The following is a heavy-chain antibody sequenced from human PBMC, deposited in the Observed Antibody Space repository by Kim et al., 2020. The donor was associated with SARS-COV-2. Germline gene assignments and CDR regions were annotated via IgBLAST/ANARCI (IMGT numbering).Heavy chain of an antibody. CDR1: GGSISSGGYS. Sequence: SETLSLTCAVSGGSISSGGYSWSWIRQPPGKGLEWIGYIYHSGSTYYNPSLKSRVTISVDRSKNQFSLKLSSVTAADTAVYYCARGQRADFWSGPSPFFDYWGQGNLGTVSS. D-gene: IGHD3-3*01. J-gene: IGHJ4*02. V-gene: IGHV4-30-2*01. CDR2: IYHSGST. CDR3: ARGQRADFWSGPSPFFDY.